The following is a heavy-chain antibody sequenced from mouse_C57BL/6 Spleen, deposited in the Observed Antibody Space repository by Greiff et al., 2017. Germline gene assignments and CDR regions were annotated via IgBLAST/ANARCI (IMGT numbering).Heavy chain of an antibody. CDR1: GFSLTSYG. D-gene: IGHD6-2*01. J-gene: IGHJ3*01. CDR3: AVLSAY. Sequence: VMLVESGPGLVQPSQCLSISCTASGFSLTSYGVHWVRQSPGKGLEWLGVIWSGGSTDYNAAFISRLSISKDNSTSQVFFKMNSLQADDTAIYYWAVLSAYWGQGTLVTVSA. V-gene: IGHV2-2*01. CDR2: IWSGGST.